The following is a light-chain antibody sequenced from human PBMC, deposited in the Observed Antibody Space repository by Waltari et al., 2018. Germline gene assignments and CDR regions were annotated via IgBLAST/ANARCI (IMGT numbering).Light chain of an antibody. V-gene: IGKV3-20*01. J-gene: IGKJ1*01. CDR3: QHYVRLPVT. CDR1: QSVSRA. Sequence: EIVLTQSPGTRPFSPGERATLSCRASQSVSRALAWYQQKPGQAPRLLLYGASTRATGIPDRFSGSGSGTDFSLTISRLEPEDFAVYYCQHYVRLPVTFGQGTKVEIK. CDR2: GAS.